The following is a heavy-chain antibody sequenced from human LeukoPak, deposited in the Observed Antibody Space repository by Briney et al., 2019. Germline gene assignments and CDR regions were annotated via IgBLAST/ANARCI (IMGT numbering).Heavy chain of an antibody. V-gene: IGHV1-18*01. CDR1: GYTFTSYG. J-gene: IGHJ1*01. CDR3: ARDRDSGDYNMWYFQH. D-gene: IGHD4-17*01. CDR2: ISAYNGNT. Sequence: GASVKVSCKASGYTFTSYGISWVRQAPGQGLEWMGWISAYNGNTNYAQKLQGRVTMTTDTSTSTAYMELRGLRSDDTAVYYCARDRDSGDYNMWYFQHWGQGTLVTVSS.